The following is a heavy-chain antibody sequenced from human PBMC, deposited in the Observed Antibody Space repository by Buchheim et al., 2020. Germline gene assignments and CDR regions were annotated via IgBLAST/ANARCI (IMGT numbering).Heavy chain of an antibody. J-gene: IGHJ6*02. Sequence: EVQLLESGGGLVQPGGSLRLSCAASGFTFSSYWMHWVRQVPGKGLVCVSRISGDGSSTGYADSVKGRFTVSRDNAKNTVYLQMNSLRAEDTAVYYCARDRHPGTMDVWGQGTT. V-gene: IGHV3-74*01. CDR1: GFTFSSYW. CDR3: ARDRHPGTMDV. CDR2: ISGDGSST.